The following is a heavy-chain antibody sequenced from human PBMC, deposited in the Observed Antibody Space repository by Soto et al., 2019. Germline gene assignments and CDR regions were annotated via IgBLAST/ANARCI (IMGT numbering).Heavy chain of an antibody. CDR3: AHQGPEDWPLDY. CDR2: IYWYDSK. Sequence: QITLKESGPTLVRPTQTLTLTCAFSGFSLSTSGVGVGWIRQPPGKALEWLAVIYWYDSKHYSPSLRSRLTITKDTSKNQVVLTMTNMDPMDTGTYYCAHQGPEDWPLDYWGQGTLVTVSS. J-gene: IGHJ4*02. D-gene: IGHD3-9*01. V-gene: IGHV2-5*01. CDR1: GFSLSTSGVG.